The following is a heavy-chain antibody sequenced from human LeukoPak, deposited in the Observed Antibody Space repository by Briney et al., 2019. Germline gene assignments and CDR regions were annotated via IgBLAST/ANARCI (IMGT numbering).Heavy chain of an antibody. J-gene: IGHJ4*02. CDR1: GFTFSSYA. V-gene: IGHV3-30-3*01. Sequence: GGSLRLSCAASGFTFSSYAMHWVRQAPGKGLEWVAVISYDGSNKYYADSVKGRFTISRDNAKNSLYLQMNSLRAEDTAVYYCAREYSSGWYLEKVRYFDYWGQGTLVTVSS. CDR3: AREYSSGWYLEKVRYFDY. CDR2: ISYDGSNK. D-gene: IGHD6-19*01.